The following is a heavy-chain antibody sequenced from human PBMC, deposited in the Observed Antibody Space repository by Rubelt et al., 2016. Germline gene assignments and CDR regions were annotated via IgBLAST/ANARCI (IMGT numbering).Heavy chain of an antibody. D-gene: IGHD4/OR15-4a*01. V-gene: IGHV3-33*01. Sequence: VRQAPGKGLEWVAVIWSDGSSKYYVDSVKGRFTISRDNSKKRLFLQMNRLRAEDTAVYYCARDNLGYGESKWFDPWGQGALVTVSS. CDR2: IWSDGSSK. J-gene: IGHJ5*02. CDR3: ARDNLGYGESKWFDP.